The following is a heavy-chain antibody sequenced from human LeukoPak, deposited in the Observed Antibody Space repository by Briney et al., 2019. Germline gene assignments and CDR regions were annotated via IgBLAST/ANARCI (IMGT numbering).Heavy chain of an antibody. CDR2: INPNSGDT. V-gene: IGHV1-2*02. CDR3: ANQPELYCSAGTCLPSTG. CDR1: GYTFTGYY. J-gene: IGHJ4*02. D-gene: IGHD2-15*01. Sequence: ASVKVSCKASGYTFTGYYMHWVRQAPGQGLEWMGWINPNSGDTNYAEKFQGRVTMTRDTSISTAYMDLRRLRSDDTAVYYCANQPELYCSAGTCLPSTGWGRGALVTVSS.